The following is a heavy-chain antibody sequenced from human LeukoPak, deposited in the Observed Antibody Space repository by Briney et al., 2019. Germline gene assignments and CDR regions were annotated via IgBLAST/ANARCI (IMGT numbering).Heavy chain of an antibody. D-gene: IGHD3-16*02. CDR1: GGSISSSSYY. CDR2: IYYSGST. J-gene: IGHJ4*02. V-gene: IGHV4-39*01. CDR3: ARHHDDYVWGSYRPYYFDY. Sequence: SETLSLTCTVSGGSISSSSYYWGWIRQPPGKGLEWIGSIYYSGSTYYNPSPKSRVTISVATSKNQFSLKLSSVPAADTAVYYCARHHDDYVWGSYRPYYFDYWGQGTLVTVSS.